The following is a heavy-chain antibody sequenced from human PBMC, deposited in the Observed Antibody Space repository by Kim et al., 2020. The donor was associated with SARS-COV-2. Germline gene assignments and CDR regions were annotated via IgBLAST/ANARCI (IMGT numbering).Heavy chain of an antibody. J-gene: IGHJ5*02. D-gene: IGHD2-15*01. CDR1: GFTFSSYG. CDR2: IWYDGSNK. CDR3: ARGCSGGSCYSFRSSWFDP. V-gene: IGHV3-33*01. Sequence: GGSLRLSCAASGFTFSSYGMHWVRQAPGKGLEWVAVIWYDGSNKYYADSVKGRFTISRDNSKNTLYLQMNSLRAEDTAVYYCARGCSGGSCYSFRSSWFDPWGQGTLVTVSS.